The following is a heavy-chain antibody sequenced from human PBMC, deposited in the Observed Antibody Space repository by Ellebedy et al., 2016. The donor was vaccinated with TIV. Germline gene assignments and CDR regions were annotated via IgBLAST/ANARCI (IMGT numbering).Heavy chain of an antibody. Sequence: PGGSLRLSCAASGFTFSGSTIHWVRQASGKGLEWVGCIRNKANSYATAYATSVKGRFTISRDDSKNTAYLQMNSLKTGDTAVYYCTRRTYCGGDCYSFDYWGQGTLVTVSS. CDR1: GFTFSGST. D-gene: IGHD2-21*02. J-gene: IGHJ4*02. V-gene: IGHV3-73*01. CDR3: TRRTYCGGDCYSFDY. CDR2: IRNKANSYAT.